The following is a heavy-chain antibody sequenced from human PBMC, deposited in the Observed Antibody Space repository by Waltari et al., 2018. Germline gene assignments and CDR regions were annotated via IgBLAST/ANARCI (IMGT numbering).Heavy chain of an antibody. Sequence: SGGGLVKPGGSLRLSCAASGFTFSSYSMNWVRQAPGKGLEWVSSISSSSSYIYYADSVKGRFTISRDNAKNSLYLQMNSLRAEDTAVYYCARDRGYCTNGVCYYYYMDVWGKGTTVTVSS. CDR1: GFTFSSYS. CDR2: ISSSSSYI. D-gene: IGHD2-8*01. J-gene: IGHJ6*03. V-gene: IGHV3-21*01. CDR3: ARDRGYCTNGVCYYYYMDV.